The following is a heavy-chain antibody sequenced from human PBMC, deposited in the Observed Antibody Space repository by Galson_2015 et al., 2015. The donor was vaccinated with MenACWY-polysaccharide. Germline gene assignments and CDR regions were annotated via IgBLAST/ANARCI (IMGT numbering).Heavy chain of an antibody. Sequence: PALVKPTQALTLTCTFSGFSLSTRKVGVGWVRQPPGKALEWLAVVFWDDDKRYNPSLKSRVTITKDTSKNQVVLKMTYMEPEDTATYYCAHRLSGTEWYVYFFDYWGQGTLVTVSS. D-gene: IGHD3-3*01. CDR3: AHRLSGTEWYVYFFDY. CDR1: GFSLSTRKVG. J-gene: IGHJ4*02. CDR2: VFWDDDK. V-gene: IGHV2-5*02.